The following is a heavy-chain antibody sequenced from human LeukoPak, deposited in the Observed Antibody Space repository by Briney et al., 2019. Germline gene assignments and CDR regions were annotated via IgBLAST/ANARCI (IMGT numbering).Heavy chain of an antibody. Sequence: GGSLRLSCAASGFTFGSYAMSWVRQAPGKGLEWVSAISGSGGSTYYADSVKGRFTISRDNSKNTLYLQMNSLRAEDTAVYYCAKVPALRFAKTDYWGQGTLVTVSS. V-gene: IGHV3-23*01. CDR3: AKVPALRFAKTDY. CDR1: GFTFGSYA. J-gene: IGHJ4*02. D-gene: IGHD3-3*01. CDR2: ISGSGGST.